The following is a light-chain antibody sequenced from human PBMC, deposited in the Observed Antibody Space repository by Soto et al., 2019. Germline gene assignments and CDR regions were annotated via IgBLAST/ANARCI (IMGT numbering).Light chain of an antibody. V-gene: IGKV3-15*01. J-gene: IGKJ4*01. CDR1: QSVRSN. CDR2: GAS. CDR3: QQYNNWPLT. Sequence: IVMTQSPVTLSVSPGERATLSCRASQSVRSNLAWYQQKPGQAPRLLIYGASTRATDIPARFSGSGSGTEFTLTISSLQSEDFALYYCQQYNNWPLTFGGGTKVDIK.